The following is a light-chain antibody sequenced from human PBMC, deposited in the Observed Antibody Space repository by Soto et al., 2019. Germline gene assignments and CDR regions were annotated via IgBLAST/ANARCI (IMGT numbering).Light chain of an antibody. CDR1: QGISSY. J-gene: IGKJ5*01. Sequence: DVQMTQSPSSFSASTGDRVTITCRASQGISSYLAWYQQKPGKAPKLLIYAASTLQSGVPSRFSGSGSGTDFTLTISSLQPEDFATYYCQQANSFPIPFGQGTRLEIK. CDR2: AAS. V-gene: IGKV1D-12*01. CDR3: QQANSFPIP.